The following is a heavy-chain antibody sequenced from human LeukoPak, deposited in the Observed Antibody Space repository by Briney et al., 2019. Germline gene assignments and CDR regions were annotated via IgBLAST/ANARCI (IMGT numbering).Heavy chain of an antibody. CDR3: ATDRYYYDSSVRGAFDI. J-gene: IGHJ3*02. CDR1: GYTLTELS. Sequence: ASVKVSCKVSGYTLTELSMHWVRQVPGKGLEWMGGFDPEDGETIYAQKFQGRVTMTEDTSTDTAYMELSSLRSEDTAVYYCATDRYYYDSSVRGAFDIWGQGTMVTVSS. D-gene: IGHD3-22*01. CDR2: FDPEDGET. V-gene: IGHV1-24*01.